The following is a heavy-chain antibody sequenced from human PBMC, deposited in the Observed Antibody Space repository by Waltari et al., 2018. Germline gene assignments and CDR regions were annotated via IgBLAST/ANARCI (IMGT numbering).Heavy chain of an antibody. CDR3: AGLYSSGWYPNYY. D-gene: IGHD6-19*01. CDR1: GYSFTSYW. J-gene: IGHJ4*02. Sequence: EVQLVQSGAEVKKPGESLKISCKGSGYSFTSYWIGWVRQMPGKVLEWMGIIYPGDADTRYSPSFQCQVTNSAHKSIRTAYLQWSILKASETAMYYCAGLYSSGWYPNYYWGQGTLVTVSS. V-gene: IGHV5-51*01. CDR2: IYPGDADT.